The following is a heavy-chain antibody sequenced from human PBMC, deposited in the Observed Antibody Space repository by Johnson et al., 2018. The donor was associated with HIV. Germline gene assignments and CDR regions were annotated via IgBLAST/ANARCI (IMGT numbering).Heavy chain of an antibody. Sequence: VQLVESGGGLVQPGGSLRLSCVASGFTFSSYDMHWVRQATGKGLEWVSAIGTAGDTYYPGSVKGRFTISRASAKNTLYLQMNSRRAEDTALYYCARDEGVDYGASLGSFDIWGHGTMVTVSS. CDR3: ARDEGVDYGASLGSFDI. V-gene: IGHV3-13*01. CDR1: GFTFSSYD. D-gene: IGHD4-17*01. J-gene: IGHJ3*02. CDR2: IGTAGDT.